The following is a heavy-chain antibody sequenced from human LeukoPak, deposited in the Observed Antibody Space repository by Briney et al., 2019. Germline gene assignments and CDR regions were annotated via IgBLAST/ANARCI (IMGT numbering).Heavy chain of an antibody. Sequence: SQTLSLTCGISGDSVSSNSAAWIWIRQSPSRGLEWLARTYYRSKWYNDYAVSVQSRITINSDTSRNQFPLQLNSVTPEDTAVYYCVRTLGYSIDVWGRGTAVTVSS. D-gene: IGHD7-27*01. CDR1: GDSVSSNSAA. V-gene: IGHV6-1*01. J-gene: IGHJ6*02. CDR2: TYYRSKWYN. CDR3: VRTLGYSIDV.